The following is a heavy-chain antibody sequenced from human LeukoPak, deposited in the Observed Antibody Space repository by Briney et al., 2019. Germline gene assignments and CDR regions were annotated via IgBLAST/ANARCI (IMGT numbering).Heavy chain of an antibody. CDR1: GFTFSSYS. D-gene: IGHD1-26*01. Sequence: GGSLRLSCAASGFTFSSYSMNWVRQAPGKGLEWVSAISGSGVTTHYAGSVKGRFSISRDNSKNTLYLQMNSLRAEDTALYYCAKKVVVGATSPYSDFQDWGQGTLVTVSS. CDR3: AKKVVVGATSPYSDFQD. CDR2: ISGSGVTT. V-gene: IGHV3-23*01. J-gene: IGHJ1*01.